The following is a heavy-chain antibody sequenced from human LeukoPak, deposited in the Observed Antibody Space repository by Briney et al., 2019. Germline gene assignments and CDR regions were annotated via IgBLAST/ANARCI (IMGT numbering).Heavy chain of an antibody. V-gene: IGHV4-59*01. Sequence: PSETLSLTCTVSGGSISSYYWSWIRQPPGKGLEWIGYIYYSGSTNYNPSLKSRVTISVDTSKNQFSLKLTSVTAADTAVYYCATEYSSCRYLSWYFDLWGRGTLVTVSS. CDR3: ATEYSSCRYLSWYFDL. CDR1: GGSISSYY. D-gene: IGHD6-6*01. CDR2: IYYSGST. J-gene: IGHJ2*01.